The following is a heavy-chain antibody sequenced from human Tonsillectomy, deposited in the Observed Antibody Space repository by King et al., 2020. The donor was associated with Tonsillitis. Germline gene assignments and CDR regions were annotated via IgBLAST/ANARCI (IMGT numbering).Heavy chain of an antibody. Sequence: VQLQESGPGLVKPSQTLSLTCTVSGGSISSGSYYWSWIRQPAGKGLEWIGRIYTSGSTNYNPSLKSRVTMSVDTSKNQFSLKLSSVTAADTAVYYCARAQTLRLLGLSAFDIWGQGTMVTVSS. D-gene: IGHD3-3*01. J-gene: IGHJ3*02. V-gene: IGHV4-61*02. CDR2: IYTSGST. CDR1: GGSISSGSYY. CDR3: ARAQTLRLLGLSAFDI.